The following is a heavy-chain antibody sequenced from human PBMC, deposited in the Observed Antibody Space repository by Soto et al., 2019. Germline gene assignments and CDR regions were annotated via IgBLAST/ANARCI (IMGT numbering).Heavy chain of an antibody. V-gene: IGHV3-23*01. Sequence: VGSLRLSYAASGFTFSSYAMSWVRQAPGKGLEWVSAISGSGGSTYYADSVKGRFTISRDNSKSTLYLQMNSLRAEDTAVYYCANTHAPLYYDDYSKRGGLYYFDDWGQGTLVTVSS. CDR2: ISGSGGST. CDR3: ANTHAPLYYDDYSKRGGLYYFDD. J-gene: IGHJ4*02. D-gene: IGHD4-4*01. CDR1: GFTFSSYA.